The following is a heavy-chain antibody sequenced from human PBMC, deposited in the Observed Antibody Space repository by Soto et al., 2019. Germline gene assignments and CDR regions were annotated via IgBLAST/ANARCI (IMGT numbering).Heavy chain of an antibody. V-gene: IGHV4-34*01. CDR3: ATRDSYYGMYF. CDR2: INQSGST. J-gene: IGHJ6*02. CDR1: GGAFSGYH. Sequence: TSETLSLTCGVYGGAFSGYHWSWIRQAPGKGLEWIGEINQSGSTNYSPSLKSRVTMSVDTSKKQFSLKLNSVTAADTALYYCATRDSYYGMYFWGQGTTVTVSS.